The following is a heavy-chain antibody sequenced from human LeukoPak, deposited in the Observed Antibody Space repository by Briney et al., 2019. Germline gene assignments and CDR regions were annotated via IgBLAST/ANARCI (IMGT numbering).Heavy chain of an antibody. CDR3: ARDYCSGGSCYYYGMDV. V-gene: IGHV3-21*01. Sequence: GGSLRLSCAASGFTLTIYSMNWVRQAPGKGREWVSSISSSSSYIYYADSVKGRFTISRDNAKNSLYLQMNSLRAEDTAVYYCARDYCSGGSCYYYGMDVWGQGTTVTVSS. J-gene: IGHJ6*02. D-gene: IGHD2-15*01. CDR1: GFTLTIYS. CDR2: ISSSSSYI.